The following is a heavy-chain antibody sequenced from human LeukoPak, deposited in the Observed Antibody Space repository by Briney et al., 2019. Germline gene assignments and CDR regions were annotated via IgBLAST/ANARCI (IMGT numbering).Heavy chain of an antibody. J-gene: IGHJ4*02. CDR3: ARDPMATIGDYFDY. CDR1: GFTFSSYE. V-gene: IGHV3-48*03. D-gene: IGHD5-24*01. CDR2: ISSDGSTI. Sequence: GGSLRLSCAASGFTFSSYEMNWVRQAPGKGLEWVSYISSDGSTIYYADSVKGRFTISRDNAKNSLYLQMNSLRAEDTAVYYCARDPMATIGDYFDYWGQGTLVTVSS.